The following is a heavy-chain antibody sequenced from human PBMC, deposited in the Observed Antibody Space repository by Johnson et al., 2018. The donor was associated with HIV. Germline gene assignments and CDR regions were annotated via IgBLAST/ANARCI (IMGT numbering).Heavy chain of an antibody. V-gene: IGHV3-20*04. J-gene: IGHJ3*02. D-gene: IGHD1-26*01. CDR3: AREGGSYKDDAFDI. Sequence: MLLVESGGGVVRPGGSQRLSCAASGFIFDDYGMSWVRQAPGKGLEWVSSINWNGGSTGYGDSVKGRFTISRDNAKNSLYLQMNSLRAEDTALYYCAREGGSYKDDAFDIWGQGTVVTVSS. CDR2: INWNGGST. CDR1: GFIFDDYG.